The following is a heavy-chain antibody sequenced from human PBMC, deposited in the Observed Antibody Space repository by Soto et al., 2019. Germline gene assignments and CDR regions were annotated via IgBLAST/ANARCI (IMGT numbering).Heavy chain of an antibody. D-gene: IGHD3-10*01. J-gene: IGHJ5*02. Sequence: SETLSLTCTVSGGSISSGDYYWSWIRQPPGKGLEWIGYIYYSGSTYYNPSLKSRVTISVDTSKNQFSLKLSSVTAADTAVYYCARDRDYYGPGSHIQNWFDPWGQGTLVTVSS. CDR3: ARDRDYYGPGSHIQNWFDP. V-gene: IGHV4-30-4*01. CDR2: IYYSGST. CDR1: GGSISSGDYY.